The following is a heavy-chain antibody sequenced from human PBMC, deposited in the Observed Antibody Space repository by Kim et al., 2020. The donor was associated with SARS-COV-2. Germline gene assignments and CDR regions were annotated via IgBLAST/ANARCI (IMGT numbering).Heavy chain of an antibody. CDR2: T. V-gene: IGHV1-18*01. J-gene: IGHJ4*02. Sequence: TKYAEKFQGRVTMTTDTSTSTANMEMRSLRSDDTAVYYCARDQGELYFFDYWGQGTLVTVSS. D-gene: IGHD1-1*01. CDR3: ARDQGELYFFDY.